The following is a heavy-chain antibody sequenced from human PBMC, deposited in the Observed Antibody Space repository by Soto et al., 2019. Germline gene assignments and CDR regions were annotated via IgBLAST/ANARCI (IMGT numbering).Heavy chain of an antibody. CDR1: GGSISGYY. CDR2: INHSGST. Sequence: SETLSLTCAVYGGSISGYYWTWIRQPPGTGLEWIGEINHSGSTNYNPSLKSRVTISIDTSKNQFSLKLTSVTAADTAVYYCARDKITGLFDYWCQGTLVT. J-gene: IGHJ4*02. V-gene: IGHV4-34*01. CDR3: ARDKITGLFDY. D-gene: IGHD2-8*02.